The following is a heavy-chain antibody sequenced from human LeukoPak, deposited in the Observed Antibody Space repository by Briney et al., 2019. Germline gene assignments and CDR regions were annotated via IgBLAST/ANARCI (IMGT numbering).Heavy chain of an antibody. CDR2: INHSGST. V-gene: IGHV4-34*01. D-gene: IGHD3-3*01. CDR3: ARGAVWSGYNY. CDR1: GGSFSGYY. J-gene: IGHJ4*02. Sequence: SETLSLACAVYGGSFSGYYWSWVRQPPGKGLEWIGEINHSGSTNYNPSLKSRVTISVDTSKNQFSLKLSSVTAADTAVYYCARGAVWSGYNYWGQGTLVTVSS.